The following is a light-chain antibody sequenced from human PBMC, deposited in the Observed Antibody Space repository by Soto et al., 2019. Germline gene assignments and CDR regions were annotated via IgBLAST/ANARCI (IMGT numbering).Light chain of an antibody. Sequence: DIQMTQSPSTLSASVGDRVTITCRASQSISSWLAWYQQRPGKAPNLLIHTASTLKSGVPSRFSGSGSGTEFTLTISSLQPDDFATYYCQHYDFNSGLTFGGGTKVEI. J-gene: IGKJ4*01. V-gene: IGKV1-5*03. CDR3: QHYDFNSGLT. CDR2: TAS. CDR1: QSISSW.